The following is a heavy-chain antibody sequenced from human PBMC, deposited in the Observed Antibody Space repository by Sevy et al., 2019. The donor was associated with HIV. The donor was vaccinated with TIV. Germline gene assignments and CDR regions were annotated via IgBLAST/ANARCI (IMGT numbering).Heavy chain of an antibody. V-gene: IGHV3-7*01. Sequence: GGSLRLSCAASGFTVSSNYMSWVRQAPGKGLEWVANIKQDGSDKSYLDSVKGRFTISRDDAKNSLYLQMSSLRVEDTAMYYCASDYSWGQGTLVTVSS. CDR1: GFTVSSNY. CDR3: ASDYS. J-gene: IGHJ4*02. CDR2: IKQDGSDK.